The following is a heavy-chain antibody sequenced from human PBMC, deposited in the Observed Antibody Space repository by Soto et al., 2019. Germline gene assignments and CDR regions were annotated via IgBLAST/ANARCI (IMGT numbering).Heavy chain of an antibody. CDR2: MNGDGSSS. CDR1: GFTFSTYW. V-gene: IGHV3-74*01. J-gene: IGHJ5*02. Sequence: EVQLVESGGGLVQPGGSLRLSCAASGFTFSTYWMHWVRRAPGKGLVWISRMNGDGSSSSYADSVKGRFTISRDNAKNTLHLQMNSLRDEDTAVYCWARDGFGKNNHWGQGTLVTVSS. D-gene: IGHD3-10*01. CDR3: ARDGFGKNNH.